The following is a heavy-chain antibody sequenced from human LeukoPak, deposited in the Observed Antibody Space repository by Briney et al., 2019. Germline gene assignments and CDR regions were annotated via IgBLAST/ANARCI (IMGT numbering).Heavy chain of an antibody. CDR3: AKAANYDSSGYYSY. CDR1: GFTFSSYA. D-gene: IGHD3-22*01. J-gene: IGHJ4*02. Sequence: GGSLRLSCAASGFTFSSYAMSWVRQAPGKGLEWVSAISGSGGSTYYADSVKGRFTISRDNPKNTLYLQMNSLRAEDTAVYYCAKAANYDSSGYYSYWGQGTLVTVSS. CDR2: ISGSGGST. V-gene: IGHV3-23*01.